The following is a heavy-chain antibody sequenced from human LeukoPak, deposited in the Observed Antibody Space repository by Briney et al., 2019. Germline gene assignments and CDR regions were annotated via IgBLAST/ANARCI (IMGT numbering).Heavy chain of an antibody. D-gene: IGHD2-15*01. Sequence: SVKVSCKASGGTFSSYAISWVRQAPGQRLEWMGGIIPIFGTANYARKFQGRVTITADESTSTAYMELSSLRSEDTAVYYCARDKPLGYCSGGSCLRAFDYWGQGTLVTVSS. J-gene: IGHJ4*02. CDR1: GGTFSSYA. CDR2: IIPIFGTA. V-gene: IGHV1-69*01. CDR3: ARDKPLGYCSGGSCLRAFDY.